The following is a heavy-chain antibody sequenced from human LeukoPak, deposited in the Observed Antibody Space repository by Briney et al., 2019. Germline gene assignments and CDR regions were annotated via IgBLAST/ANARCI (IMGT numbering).Heavy chain of an antibody. Sequence: QAGGSLRLSCAASGLTFSSYGMHWVRQAPGKGLEWVAFIRYDGSNKHYADSVKGRFTISRDNSKNTLYLQMNSLRAEDTAVYYCAKGQGHIVVVNKAPTPFDYWGQGTLVTVSS. CDR2: IRYDGSNK. D-gene: IGHD2-21*01. J-gene: IGHJ4*02. CDR3: AKGQGHIVVVNKAPTPFDY. V-gene: IGHV3-30*02. CDR1: GLTFSSYG.